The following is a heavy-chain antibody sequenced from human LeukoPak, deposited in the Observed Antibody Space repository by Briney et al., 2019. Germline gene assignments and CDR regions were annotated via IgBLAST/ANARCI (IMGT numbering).Heavy chain of an antibody. CDR3: ARGGPVVGASA. Sequence: PSETLSLTCAGYGGSFSGYYWSWIRQPPGKGLEWIGEINHSGSTNYNPSLKSRVTISVDTSKNQFSLKLSSVTAADTAVYYCARGGPVVGASAWGQGTLVTVSS. CDR1: GGSFSGYY. J-gene: IGHJ5*02. D-gene: IGHD1-26*01. CDR2: INHSGST. V-gene: IGHV4-34*01.